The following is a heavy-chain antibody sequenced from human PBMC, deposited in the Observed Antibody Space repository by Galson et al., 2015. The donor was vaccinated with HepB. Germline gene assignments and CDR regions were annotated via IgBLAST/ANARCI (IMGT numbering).Heavy chain of an antibody. Sequence: SLRLSCAASGFTFSSYAMSWVRQAPGKGLEWVSAISGSGGSTYYADSVKGRFTIFRDNSKNTLYLQMNSLRAEDTAVYYCAKGLYDSSGYYFSRDDLTPFDYWGQGTLVTVSS. J-gene: IGHJ4*02. D-gene: IGHD3-22*01. CDR1: GFTFSSYA. CDR3: AKGLYDSSGYYFSRDDLTPFDY. V-gene: IGHV3-23*01. CDR2: ISGSGGST.